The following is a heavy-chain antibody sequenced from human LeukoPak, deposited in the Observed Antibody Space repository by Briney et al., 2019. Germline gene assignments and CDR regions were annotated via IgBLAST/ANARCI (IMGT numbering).Heavy chain of an antibody. Sequence: GASVKVSCKASGGTFSSYAISWVQQAPGQGLEWIGWISAYNGNTNFAQKLQDRVTMTTDTSTSTAYMELRSLRSDDTAVYYCARAEKPNWGNYYYYCMDVWGKGTTVTVSS. CDR3: ARAEKPNWGNYYYYCMDV. J-gene: IGHJ6*03. CDR1: GGTFSSYA. CDR2: ISAYNGNT. V-gene: IGHV1-18*01. D-gene: IGHD7-27*01.